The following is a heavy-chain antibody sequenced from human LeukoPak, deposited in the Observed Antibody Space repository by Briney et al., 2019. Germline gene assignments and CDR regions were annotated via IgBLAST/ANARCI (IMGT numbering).Heavy chain of an antibody. CDR1: GFTFSNYA. J-gene: IGHJ4*02. CDR3: AGHLRWWDY. Sequence: GSLRLSCAASGFTFSNYAMSWVRQPPGKGLEWIGEINHSGSTNYNPSLKSRVTISVDTSKNQFSLKLSSVTAADTAVYYCAGHLRWWDYWGQGTLVTVSS. V-gene: IGHV4-34*08. D-gene: IGHD5/OR15-5a*01. CDR2: INHSGST.